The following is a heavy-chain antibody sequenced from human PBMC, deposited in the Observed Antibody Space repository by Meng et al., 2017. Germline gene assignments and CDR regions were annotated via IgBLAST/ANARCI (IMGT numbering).Heavy chain of an antibody. CDR1: GFTFSSYA. D-gene: IGHD3-3*01. Sequence: GGSLRLSCAASGFTFSSYAMSWVRQAPGKGLEWVSAISGSGGSTYYADSVKGRFTISRDNSKNTLYLQMNSLRAEDTAVYYCAKPCIFGVVIPNWFDPWGQGTLVTVSS. J-gene: IGHJ5*02. V-gene: IGHV3-23*01. CDR3: AKPCIFGVVIPNWFDP. CDR2: ISGSGGST.